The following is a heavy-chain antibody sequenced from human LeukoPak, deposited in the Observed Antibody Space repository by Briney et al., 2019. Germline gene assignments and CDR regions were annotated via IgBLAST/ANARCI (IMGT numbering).Heavy chain of an antibody. J-gene: IGHJ4*02. CDR1: GFTFSSYA. D-gene: IGHD4-23*01. CDR3: AKDLAYGGNYYFDY. CDR2: ISGSGGST. Sequence: GGSLRLSCAASGFTFSSYAMSWVRQPPGKGLEWVSAISGSGGSTYYADSVKVRFTISRDNSKNTLYLQMNSLRAEDTAVYYCAKDLAYGGNYYFDYWGQGTLVTVSS. V-gene: IGHV3-23*01.